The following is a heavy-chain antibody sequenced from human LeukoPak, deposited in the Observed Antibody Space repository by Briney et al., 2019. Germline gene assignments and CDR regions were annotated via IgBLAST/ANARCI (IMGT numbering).Heavy chain of an antibody. D-gene: IGHD1-26*01. J-gene: IGHJ5*02. Sequence: PGRSLRLSCAVSGFTFSKYAVLWVRQAPGKGLEWVAVISDDGSNKYYADSVKGRFTISRDNSKNTLYLQMNSLRAEDTAVYYCAKDEGHSGSYGGHNWFDPWGQGTLVTVSS. V-gene: IGHV3-30*18. CDR1: GFTFSKYA. CDR2: ISDDGSNK. CDR3: AKDEGHSGSYGGHNWFDP.